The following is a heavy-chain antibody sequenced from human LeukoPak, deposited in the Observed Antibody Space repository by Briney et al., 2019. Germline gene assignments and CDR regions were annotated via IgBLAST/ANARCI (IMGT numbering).Heavy chain of an antibody. CDR2: INPNSGGT. Sequence: ASVKVSCKASGYTFTGYYMHWVRQAPGQGLEWMGWINPNSGGTNYAQKFQGRVTMTRDMSTSTVYMELSDLRSKDTAVYYCARVPFEGYGDYVYFDYWGQGTLVTVSS. D-gene: IGHD4-17*01. V-gene: IGHV1-2*02. J-gene: IGHJ4*02. CDR1: GYTFTGYY. CDR3: ARVPFEGYGDYVYFDY.